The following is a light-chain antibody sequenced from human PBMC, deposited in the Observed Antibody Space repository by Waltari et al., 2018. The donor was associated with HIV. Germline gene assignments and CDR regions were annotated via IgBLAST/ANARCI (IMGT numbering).Light chain of an antibody. CDR2: DVN. J-gene: IGLJ2*01. V-gene: IGLV2-14*03. Sequence: HSALTQPASVSGSPGQSITIPCTGTSSDVGGYNYVSWYRLHPGEVPKLMIFDVNNRPSGVSNRFSGSKSGNPASLTISCLQVEDEADYYCSSYTSSSIVIFGGGTKVTVL. CDR3: SSYTSSSIVI. CDR1: SSDVGGYNY.